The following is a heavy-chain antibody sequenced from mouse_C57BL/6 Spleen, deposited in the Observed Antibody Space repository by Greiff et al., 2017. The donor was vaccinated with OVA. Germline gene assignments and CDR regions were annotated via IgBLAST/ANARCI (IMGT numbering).Heavy chain of an antibody. D-gene: IGHD4-1*01. CDR1: GYTFTSYW. CDR3: ARGTGKEGFDY. Sequence: QVQLQQPGAELVRPGSSVKLSCKASGYTFTSYWMDWVKQRPGQGLEWIGNIYPSDSETHYNQKFKDKATLTVDKSSSTAYMQLSSLTAEDSAVYYGARGTGKEGFDYWGQGTTLTVSS. CDR2: IYPSDSET. J-gene: IGHJ2*01. V-gene: IGHV1-61*01.